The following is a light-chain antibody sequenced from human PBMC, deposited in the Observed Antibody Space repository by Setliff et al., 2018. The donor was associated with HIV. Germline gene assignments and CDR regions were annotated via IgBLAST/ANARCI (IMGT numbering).Light chain of an antibody. Sequence: SALTQPASVSGSPGQSITISCTGTNSDVGGYHYVSWYQQHPGKAPKLMIYEVSNRPSGVSNRFSGSKSGNTASLTISGLQAEDEADYYCSSYTTTTIVVFGGGTKVTVL. CDR1: NSDVGGYHY. CDR3: SSYTTTTIVV. J-gene: IGLJ2*01. CDR2: EVS. V-gene: IGLV2-14*01.